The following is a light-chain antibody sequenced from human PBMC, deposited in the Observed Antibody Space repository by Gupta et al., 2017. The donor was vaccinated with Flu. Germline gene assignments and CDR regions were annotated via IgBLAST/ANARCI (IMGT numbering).Light chain of an antibody. J-gene: IGKJ2*01. CDR1: LTISTR. CDR2: GAS. Sequence: EVAMTHSTATLSVTAGERATLSYRASLTISTRSTWYQQKPGQAPRLLISGASTRAAGLPARFSGSGSGTGFTLTISSLQSEDIAVYYCQQYDDWAYTFGPGTKVEI. CDR3: QQYDDWAYT. V-gene: IGKV3-15*01.